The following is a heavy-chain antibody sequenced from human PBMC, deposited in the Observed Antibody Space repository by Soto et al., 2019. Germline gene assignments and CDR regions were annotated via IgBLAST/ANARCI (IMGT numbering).Heavy chain of an antibody. J-gene: IGHJ5*02. V-gene: IGHV3-23*01. CDR2: ISGSGFKK. CDR1: GFIFENFG. CDR3: AKNPGAELVHLATVDWLDT. Sequence: PGGSLRLSCAASGFIFENFGMSWVRQAPGKGLEWISSISGSGFKKYYADSVKSRFTISRDNSKSTVYLELNNLSAEDTAVYHCAKNPGAELVHLATVDWLDTWGQGSVVTVSS. D-gene: IGHD1-26*01.